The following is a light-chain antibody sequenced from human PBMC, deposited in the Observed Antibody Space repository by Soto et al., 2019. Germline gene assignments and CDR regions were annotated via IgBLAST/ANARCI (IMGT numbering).Light chain of an antibody. J-gene: IGLJ2*01. CDR3: QSSDSSLTVV. CDR1: SSNLGAGYD. V-gene: IGLV1-40*01. CDR2: GNS. Sequence: QSVLTQPPSVSGAPGQRVTISCTGSSSNLGAGYDVHWYQHLPRTAPKLLIFGNSNRPSGVPDRFSGSKSGTSASLAITGLQADDEADYYCQSSDSSLTVVFGGGTKVTVL.